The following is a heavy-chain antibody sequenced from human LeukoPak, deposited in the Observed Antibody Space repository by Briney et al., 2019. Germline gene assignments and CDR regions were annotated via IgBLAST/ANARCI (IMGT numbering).Heavy chain of an antibody. Sequence: SETLSLTCTVSGGSISSYYWSWIRQPPGKGLEWIGYIYYGGSTNYNPSLKSRVTISVDTSKNQFSLKLSSVTAADTAVYYCARDRAQWLRYFDLWGRGTLVTVSS. D-gene: IGHD6-19*01. CDR3: ARDRAQWLRYFDL. J-gene: IGHJ2*01. CDR2: IYYGGST. V-gene: IGHV4-59*01. CDR1: GGSISSYY.